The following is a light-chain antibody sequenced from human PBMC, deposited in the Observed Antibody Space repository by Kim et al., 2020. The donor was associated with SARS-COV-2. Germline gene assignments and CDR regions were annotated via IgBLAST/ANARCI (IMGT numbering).Light chain of an antibody. CDR3: NSRDSNDNVV. CDR1: SLRSYY. CDR2: GKN. J-gene: IGLJ2*01. Sequence: VSLVQIVRSTCKGDSLRSYYATWYQQNPGQAPILVIFGKNNRPSGIPARFSGSSSGNTASLTITGTQAGDEADYDCNSRDSNDNVVFGGGTKLTVL. V-gene: IGLV3-19*01.